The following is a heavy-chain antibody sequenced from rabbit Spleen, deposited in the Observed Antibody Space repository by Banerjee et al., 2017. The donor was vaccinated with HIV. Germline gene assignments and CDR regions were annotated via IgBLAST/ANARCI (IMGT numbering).Heavy chain of an antibody. V-gene: IGHV1S45*01. CDR2: IDTNDGDT. CDR1: GFSFSSNW. D-gene: IGHD1-1*01. CDR3: ARNYVNAFDP. Sequence: LEESGGGLVKPGGTRTLTCTVSGFSFSSNWICWVRQAPGKGLEWIACIDTNDGDTDYANWPKGRFTISKTSSTTVTLPMTSLTAADTATYFCARNYVNAFDPWGPGTLVTVS. J-gene: IGHJ2*01.